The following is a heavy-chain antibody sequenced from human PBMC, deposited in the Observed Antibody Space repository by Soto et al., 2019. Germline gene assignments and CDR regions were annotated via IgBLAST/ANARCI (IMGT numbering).Heavy chain of an antibody. CDR1: GFPLSDYY. Sequence: QVQLVESGGDLVKPGGSLRLSCAASGFPLSDYYMSWIRQAPGKGLEWVSSISSSSSDTNYAQSVKGRFTISRDNAKNSLHLQMNSLRAEDTAVYYCARRRPTGYYNYWGQGTLVTVSA. J-gene: IGHJ4*02. CDR3: ARRRPTGYYNY. V-gene: IGHV3-11*05. CDR2: ISSSSSDT. D-gene: IGHD3-9*01.